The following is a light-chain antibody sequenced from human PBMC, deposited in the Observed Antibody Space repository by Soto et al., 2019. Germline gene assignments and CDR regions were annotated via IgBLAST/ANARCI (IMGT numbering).Light chain of an antibody. CDR1: QNINNY. Sequence: DIEMTQSPSSLSASVGDRFTITCQASQNINNYLNWYQQKPGRAPKLLIYDASNLQSGVPSRFSGSGSGTDFTLTINGLQPEDFATYYCQQAASFPITFGQGTRLEIK. CDR2: DAS. CDR3: QQAASFPIT. J-gene: IGKJ5*01. V-gene: IGKV1-12*01.